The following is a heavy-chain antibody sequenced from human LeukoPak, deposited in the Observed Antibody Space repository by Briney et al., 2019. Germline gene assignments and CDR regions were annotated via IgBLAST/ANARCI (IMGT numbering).Heavy chain of an antibody. CDR1: GGSISSSSYY. V-gene: IGHV3-11*04. CDR3: VTTVVTPGWFDP. CDR2: ISSSGSTI. Sequence: PSETLSLTCTVSGGSISSSSYYWGWIRQAPGKGLEWVSYISSSGSTIYYADSVKGRFTVSRDNAKNSLYLQMNSLRAEDTAVYYCVTTVVTPGWFDPWGQGTLVTVSS. D-gene: IGHD4-23*01. J-gene: IGHJ5*02.